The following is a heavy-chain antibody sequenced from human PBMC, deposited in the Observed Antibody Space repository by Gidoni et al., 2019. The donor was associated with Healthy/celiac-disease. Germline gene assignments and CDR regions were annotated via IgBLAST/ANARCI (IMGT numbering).Heavy chain of an antibody. Sequence: QVQLQESGPGLVKPSQTLSLTCTVSGGSISRGGYYWSWIRQHPGKGLEWIGYIYYSGSTYYNPSLKSRVTISVDTSKNQFSLKLSSVTAADTAVYYCARDRETDNGYSSGWYSWDAFDIWGQGTMVTVSS. CDR3: ARDRETDNGYSSGWYSWDAFDI. V-gene: IGHV4-31*03. D-gene: IGHD6-19*01. CDR1: GGSISRGGYY. CDR2: IYYSGST. J-gene: IGHJ3*02.